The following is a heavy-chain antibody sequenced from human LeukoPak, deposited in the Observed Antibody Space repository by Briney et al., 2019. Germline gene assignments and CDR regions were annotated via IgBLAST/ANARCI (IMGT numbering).Heavy chain of an antibody. J-gene: IGHJ4*02. CDR2: INTGNSYT. V-gene: IGHV1-3*04. CDR1: GYTFTSYA. Sequence: ASVKVSCKASGYTFTSYAIHWVRQAPGQSLEWMGWINTGNSYTKYSQKFQGRVTITRDTSATTAYIELSSLTSEDTAVYYCARPIAVAGFDYWGQGTLVTVSS. D-gene: IGHD6-19*01. CDR3: ARPIAVAGFDY.